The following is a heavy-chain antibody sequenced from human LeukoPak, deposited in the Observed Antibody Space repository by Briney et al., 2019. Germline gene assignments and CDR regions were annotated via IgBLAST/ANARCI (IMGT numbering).Heavy chain of an antibody. V-gene: IGHV5-51*01. CDR1: GYSFTSYW. D-gene: IGHD2-15*01. CDR3: ARTGCSGGSCYYYYYSMDV. J-gene: IGHJ6*02. CDR2: IYPGDSDT. Sequence: GESLKISCKGSGYSFTSYWIGWVRQMPGKGLEWMGIIYPGDSDTRYSPSFQGQVTISADKSISTAYLQWSSLKASDTAMYYCARTGCSGGSCYYYYYSMDVWGQGTTVTVSS.